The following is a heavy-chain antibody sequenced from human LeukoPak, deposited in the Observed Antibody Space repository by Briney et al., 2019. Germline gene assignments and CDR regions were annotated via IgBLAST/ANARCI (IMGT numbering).Heavy chain of an antibody. CDR1: GGSISISY. Sequence: SETLSLTCTVSGGSISISYWSWIRQPPGKGLEWIGYIYYSGSTNYNPSLKSRVTISLDTSKNQFSLQLRSVTAADTAVYYCAREYYDILSVFDPWGQGTLVTVSS. CDR2: IYYSGST. J-gene: IGHJ5*02. D-gene: IGHD3-9*01. V-gene: IGHV4-59*01. CDR3: AREYYDILSVFDP.